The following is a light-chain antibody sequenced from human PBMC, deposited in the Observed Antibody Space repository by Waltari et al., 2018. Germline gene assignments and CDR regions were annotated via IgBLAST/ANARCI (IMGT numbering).Light chain of an antibody. Sequence: EIVMTKSPATLSMSPGERATLSCRASQNITARLAWYQQKPGQAPRLLMFGASTRASGVPGRFSGSGSGTEFILTISSLQSEDSAIYYCQQYKNWRTFGQGTKVEIK. J-gene: IGKJ1*01. CDR2: GAS. V-gene: IGKV3-15*01. CDR1: QNITAR. CDR3: QQYKNWRT.